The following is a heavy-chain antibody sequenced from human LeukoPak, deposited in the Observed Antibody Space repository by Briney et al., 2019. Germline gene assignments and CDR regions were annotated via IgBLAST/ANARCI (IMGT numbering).Heavy chain of an antibody. J-gene: IGHJ4*02. V-gene: IGHV3-21*01. CDR2: ISSSSSYV. CDR3: ARQYSSSSFDY. D-gene: IGHD6-6*01. CDR1: GFTFSSYG. Sequence: GGSLRLSCAASGFTFSSYGMNWVRQAPGKGLEWVSSISSSSSYVYYADSVKGRFTISRDSAKNSLYLQMNSLRAEDTAVYYCARQYSSSSFDYWGQGTLVTVSS.